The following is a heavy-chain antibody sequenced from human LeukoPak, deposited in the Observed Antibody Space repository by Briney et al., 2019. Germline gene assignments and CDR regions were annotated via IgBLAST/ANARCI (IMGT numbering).Heavy chain of an antibody. V-gene: IGHV3-30*02. CDR2: IRYDGSNK. J-gene: IGHJ3*02. CDR3: AKEGYYPQIDAFDI. CDR1: GFTFSSYG. D-gene: IGHD3-10*01. Sequence: GGSLRLSCAASGFTFSSYGMHWVRQAPGKGLEWVAFIRYDGSNKYYADSVKGRFTISRDNSKNTLYLQMNSLRAEDTAVYYCAKEGYYPQIDAFDIWGQGTMVTVSS.